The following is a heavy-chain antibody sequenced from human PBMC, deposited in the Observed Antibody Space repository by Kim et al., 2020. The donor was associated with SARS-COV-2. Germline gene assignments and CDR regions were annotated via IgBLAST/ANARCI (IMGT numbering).Heavy chain of an antibody. CDR1: GGSFSGYY. D-gene: IGHD1-26*01. CDR2: INHSGST. Sequence: SETLSLTCAVYGGSFSGYYWSWIRQPPRKGLEWIGEINHSGSTNYNPSLKSRVTISVDTSKNQFSLKLSSVTAADTAVYYCARAGPPGELQTPVFDYWGQGTLVTVSS. J-gene: IGHJ4*02. V-gene: IGHV4-34*01. CDR3: ARAGPPGELQTPVFDY.